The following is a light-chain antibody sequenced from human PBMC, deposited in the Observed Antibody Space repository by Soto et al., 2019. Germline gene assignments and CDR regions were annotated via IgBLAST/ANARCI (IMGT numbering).Light chain of an antibody. Sequence: SYELTQPPSVSVSPGQTAIITCSGDKLGNKYACWYQQKPGQSPVLVIYQDNKRPSGIPERFSGSNSGNTATLTISGTQAMDEADYYCQAWDSRSYVLFGGGTKLTVL. J-gene: IGLJ2*01. CDR2: QDN. CDR1: KLGNKY. CDR3: QAWDSRSYVL. V-gene: IGLV3-1*01.